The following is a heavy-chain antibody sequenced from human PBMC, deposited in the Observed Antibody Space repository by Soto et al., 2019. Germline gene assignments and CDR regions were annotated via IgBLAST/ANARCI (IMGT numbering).Heavy chain of an antibody. V-gene: IGHV3-11*05. CDR3: VRDPSKRSPPDY. J-gene: IGHJ4*02. CDR1: GFTFGDYY. Sequence: GGSLRLSCAASGFTFGDYYMTWIRQAPGKGLEWVSYISSTGTYTNYADSVKGRFTISRDNAKNSLYLQMYSLRDEDTAVYYCVRDPSKRSPPDYWGQGTLVTVSS. CDR2: ISSTGTYT.